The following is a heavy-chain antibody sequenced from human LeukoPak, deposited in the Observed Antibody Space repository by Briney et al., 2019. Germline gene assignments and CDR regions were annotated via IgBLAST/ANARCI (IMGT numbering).Heavy chain of an antibody. J-gene: IGHJ3*02. CDR2: IYYSGST. V-gene: IGHV4-59*01. D-gene: IGHD3-9*01. CDR1: GGSISPYY. Sequence: SETLSLTCTVSGGSISPYYWSWIRQPPGKGLEWIGYIYYSGSTNYNPSLKSRVTISVDTSKNQFSLKLSSVTAADTAVYYCARRTEDYDILTGYYAWGGFDIWGQGTMVTVSS. CDR3: ARRTEDYDILTGYYAWGGFDI.